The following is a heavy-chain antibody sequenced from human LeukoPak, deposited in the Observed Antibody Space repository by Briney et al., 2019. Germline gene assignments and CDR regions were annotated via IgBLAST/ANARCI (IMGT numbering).Heavy chain of an antibody. J-gene: IGHJ4*02. Sequence: GGSLRLSCAASGFTFSSYAMSWVRQAPGKGLEWVSAISGSGGSTYYADSVKGRFTISRDNSKNTLYLQMNSLRAEDTAVYYCAKDQNLRRPYSYGSPFAPFDYWGQGTLVTVSS. D-gene: IGHD5-18*01. V-gene: IGHV3-23*01. CDR1: GFTFSSYA. CDR2: ISGSGGST. CDR3: AKDQNLRRPYSYGSPFAPFDY.